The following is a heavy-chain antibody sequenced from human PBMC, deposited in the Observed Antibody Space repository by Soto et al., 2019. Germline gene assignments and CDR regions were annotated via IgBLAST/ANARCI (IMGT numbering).Heavy chain of an antibody. CDR1: GVSCSSYG. V-gene: IGHV3-30*03. CDR3: VAGQYFFDY. D-gene: IGHD6-19*01. Sequence: GGSLRLSCAPSGVSCSSYGMQLVRQAPGKGLEWVAVISYDGSNKYYADSVKDRFTISRDNSKKTLYLQMNSLRADDTAVYYCVAGQYFFDYCGQGTLVTVSS. J-gene: IGHJ4*02. CDR2: ISYDGSNK.